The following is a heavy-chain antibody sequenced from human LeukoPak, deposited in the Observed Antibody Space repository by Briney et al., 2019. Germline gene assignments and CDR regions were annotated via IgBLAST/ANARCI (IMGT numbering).Heavy chain of an antibody. V-gene: IGHV4-39*01. D-gene: IGHD6-13*01. CDR3: ARQPIAAAGEFDP. Sequence: SETLSLTCTVSGGSISSSSYYWGWLRQPPGKGLEWIGSIYYSGSTYYNPSLKSRVTISVDTSKNQFSLKLSSVTAADTAVYYCARQPIAAAGEFDPWGQGTLVTVSS. J-gene: IGHJ5*02. CDR2: IYYSGST. CDR1: GGSISSSSYY.